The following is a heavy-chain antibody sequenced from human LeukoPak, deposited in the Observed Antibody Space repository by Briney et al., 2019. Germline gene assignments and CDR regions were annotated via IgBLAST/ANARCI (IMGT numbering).Heavy chain of an antibody. CDR2: ISGSGGST. V-gene: IGHV3-23*01. Sequence: GGSLRLSCAASGFTFNTYAMHWVRQAPGKGLEWVSAISGSGGSTYYADSVKGRFTISRDNSKNTLYLQMNSLRAEDTAVYYCAKDRDYYGSGSYSSYWGQGTLVTVSS. CDR1: GFTFNTYA. D-gene: IGHD3-10*01. CDR3: AKDRDYYGSGSYSSY. J-gene: IGHJ4*02.